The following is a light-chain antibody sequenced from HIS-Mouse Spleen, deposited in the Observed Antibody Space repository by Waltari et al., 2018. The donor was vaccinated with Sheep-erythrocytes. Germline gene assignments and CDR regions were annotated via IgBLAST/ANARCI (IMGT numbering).Light chain of an antibody. CDR3: CSYAGSSTPWV. J-gene: IGLJ3*02. CDR1: SSDVGSYNH. Sequence: QSALTQPASVSGSPGQSITISCTGTSSDVGSYNHVPWYQQHPGKAPQLMIYEGSKRPSGVSNRFSGSKSGNTASLTIPGLQAEDEADYYCCSYAGSSTPWVFGGGTKLTVL. CDR2: EGS. V-gene: IGLV2-23*01.